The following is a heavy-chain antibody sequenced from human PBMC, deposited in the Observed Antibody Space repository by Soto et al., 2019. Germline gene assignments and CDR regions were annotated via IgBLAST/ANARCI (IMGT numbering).Heavy chain of an antibody. D-gene: IGHD3-10*01. Sequence: SETLSLTCAVYGGSFSDYYWTWIRQPPGKGLEWIGEIHHSGSTNYNPSLKSRVTISLDTSKNQFSLKLSSVAAADAAVYYCASYGRGTYYYGYYFHHWGQGTPVTVS. J-gene: IGHJ4*02. CDR1: GGSFSDYY. V-gene: IGHV4-34*01. CDR2: IHHSGST. CDR3: ASYGRGTYYYGYYFHH.